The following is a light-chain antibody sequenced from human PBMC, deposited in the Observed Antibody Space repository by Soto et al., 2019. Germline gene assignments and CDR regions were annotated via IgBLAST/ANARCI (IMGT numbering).Light chain of an antibody. Sequence: ILLPQSPGTLSLSAGEGATLSCRASQSVSSSYLAWYQQKPGQAPRLLIHGASSRATGIPDRFSGSGSGTDFTLTISSMQSEDFGTFSCQQSYNSPQTFGQGAKVDI. CDR2: GAS. V-gene: IGKV3-20*01. CDR1: QSVSSSY. J-gene: IGKJ1*01. CDR3: QQSYNSPQT.